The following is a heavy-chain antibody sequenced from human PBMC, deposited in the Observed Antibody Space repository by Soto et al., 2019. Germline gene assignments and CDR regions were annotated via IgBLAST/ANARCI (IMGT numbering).Heavy chain of an antibody. J-gene: IGHJ4*02. CDR1: GYTFMNYG. CDR3: ARTVMGCSSTTFYTNYFDY. D-gene: IGHD2-2*02. Sequence: QVQLVQSGDEVKKPAASVKVSCKTSGYTFMNYGINWLRQAPGQGLEWMGWISGYNGNTNYAQMFQGRITMTTDTSTSTAYMELGSLRSDDTAVYYCARTVMGCSSTTFYTNYFDYWGQGTLVTVSS. CDR2: ISGYNGNT. V-gene: IGHV1-18*04.